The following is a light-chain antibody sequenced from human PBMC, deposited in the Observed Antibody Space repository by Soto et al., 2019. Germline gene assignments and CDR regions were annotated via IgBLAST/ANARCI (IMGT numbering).Light chain of an antibody. J-gene: IGLJ1*01. Sequence: QSVLTQPPSVSGAPGQRVTISCTGSSSNIGASYDVNWYQQVPGTAPKLLIFRDTHRPSGIPNRFSGSRSGTSASLANFGLQPGDEADYYCQSFDNSLNGYVFGTGTKVTVL. V-gene: IGLV1-40*01. CDR1: SSNIGASYD. CDR2: RDT. CDR3: QSFDNSLNGYV.